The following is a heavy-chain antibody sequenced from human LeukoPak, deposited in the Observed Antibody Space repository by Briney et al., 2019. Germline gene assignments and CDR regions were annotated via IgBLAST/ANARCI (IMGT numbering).Heavy chain of an antibody. CDR1: GGSISSYY. D-gene: IGHD3-10*01. J-gene: IGHJ5*02. Sequence: SETLSLTCTVSGGSISSYYWSWIRQPPGKGLEWIGYIYYSGSTNYNPSLKSRVTISVDTSKNQFSLKLSSVTAADTAVYYCARVGGDVLLWFGELLRDNWFDPWGQGTQVTVSS. CDR2: IYYSGST. CDR3: ARVGGDVLLWFGELLRDNWFDP. V-gene: IGHV4-59*01.